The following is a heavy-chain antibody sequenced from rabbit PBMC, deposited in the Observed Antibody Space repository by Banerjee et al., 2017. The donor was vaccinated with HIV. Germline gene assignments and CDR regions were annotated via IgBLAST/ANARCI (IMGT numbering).Heavy chain of an antibody. Sequence: QSLEESGGDLVKPGASLTLTCTASGFSFSYSDYMCWVRQPPGKGPEWIACIGAGVSYTTYYATWAKGRFTISSDNAQNTVDLQMNSLTAADTATYFCARDRGSGWGDAIDPWGQGTLVTVS. CDR2: IGAGVSYTT. D-gene: IGHD4-1*01. CDR1: GFSFSYSDY. J-gene: IGHJ2*01. CDR3: ARDRGSGWGDAIDP. V-gene: IGHV1S40*01.